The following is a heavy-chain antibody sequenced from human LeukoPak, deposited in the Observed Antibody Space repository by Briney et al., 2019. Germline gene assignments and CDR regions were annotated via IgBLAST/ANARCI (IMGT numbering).Heavy chain of an antibody. Sequence: GGSLRLSCAASGFTFSSYAMHWVRQAPGKGLEWVALISYDGSNKYYADSVKGRFTISRDNAKNTLYLQMNSLRAEDTAVYYCARDQGATDFDYWGQGTLVTVSS. D-gene: IGHD1-26*01. V-gene: IGHV3-30*04. CDR2: ISYDGSNK. CDR3: ARDQGATDFDY. CDR1: GFTFSSYA. J-gene: IGHJ4*02.